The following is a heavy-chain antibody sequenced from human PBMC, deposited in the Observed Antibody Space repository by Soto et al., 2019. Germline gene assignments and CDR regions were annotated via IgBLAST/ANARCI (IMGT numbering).Heavy chain of an antibody. Sequence: TPFPPRTVSGGSIRSCGFSWSWIRQPPGKGLEWIGYIYHSGSTYYNPSLKSRVTISVDRSKNQFSLKLSSVTAADTAVYYCARVPDRWGQGTLVTVSS. CDR1: GGSIRSCGFS. CDR2: IYHSGST. CDR3: ARVPDR. V-gene: IGHV4-30-2*01. J-gene: IGHJ5*02. D-gene: IGHD2-2*01.